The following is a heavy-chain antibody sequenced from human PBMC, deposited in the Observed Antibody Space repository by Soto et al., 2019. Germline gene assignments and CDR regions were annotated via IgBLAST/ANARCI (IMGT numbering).Heavy chain of an antibody. Sequence: QVQLVQSGDEVKKPGASVKVSCKASGYTFTSYGISWVRQAPGQGLEWMGWISAYNGNTNYAQKLQGRVTMTTDTSKSTAYMELVSLRADDTAVYSCARALEGMSTIFYYWGRGPLVTASP. CDR1: GYTFTSYG. CDR3: ARALEGMSTIFYY. J-gene: IGHJ4*02. D-gene: IGHD3-10*01. V-gene: IGHV1-18*01. CDR2: ISAYNGNT.